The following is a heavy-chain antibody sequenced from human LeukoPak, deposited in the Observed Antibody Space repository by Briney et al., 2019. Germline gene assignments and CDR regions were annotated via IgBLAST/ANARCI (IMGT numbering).Heavy chain of an antibody. CDR3: ARDPPGGFDP. V-gene: IGHV4-59*12. CDR1: GGSMNNYY. Sequence: PSETLSLTCTVSGGSMNNYYWSWIRQSPGKGLEWVGYIYHTGSATYNPSLKSRVTMSVDTSKNQFSLKLSSVTAADTAVYYCARDPPGGFDPWGQGTLVTVSS. J-gene: IGHJ5*02. CDR2: IYHTGSA.